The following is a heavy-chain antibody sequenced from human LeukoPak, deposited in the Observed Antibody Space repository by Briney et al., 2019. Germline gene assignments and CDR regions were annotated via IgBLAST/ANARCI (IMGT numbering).Heavy chain of an antibody. CDR1: RFTFSSYW. J-gene: IGHJ6*02. V-gene: IGHV3-74*01. CDR2: INSDGRST. Sequence: GGSLRLSCAASRFTFSSYWMHWVRQAPGKGLVWVSLINSDGRSTGYADSVKGRFTISRDNAKNTLYLQMNSLRAEDTAVYYCAKDGSAAGTYYYYGMDVWGQGTTVTVSS. D-gene: IGHD6-13*01. CDR3: AKDGSAAGTYYYYGMDV.